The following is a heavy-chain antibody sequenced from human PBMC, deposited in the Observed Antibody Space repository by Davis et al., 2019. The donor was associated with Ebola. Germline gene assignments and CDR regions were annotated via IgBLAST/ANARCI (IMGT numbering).Heavy chain of an antibody. J-gene: IGHJ5*02. CDR1: GGSFSGYY. D-gene: IGHD4-11*01. V-gene: IGHV4-34*01. CDR2: INHSGST. Sequence: PSETLSLTCAVYGGSFSGYYWSWIRQPPGKGLEWIGEINHSGSTNYNPSLKSRVTISVDTSKNQFSLKVYSVTAADTAVYYCAKDAYSTPWFDPWGQGTLVTVSS. CDR3: AKDAYSTPWFDP.